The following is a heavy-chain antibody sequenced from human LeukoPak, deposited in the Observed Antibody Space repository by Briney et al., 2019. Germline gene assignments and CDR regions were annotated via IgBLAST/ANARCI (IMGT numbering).Heavy chain of an antibody. J-gene: IGHJ4*02. Sequence: GGSLRLSCAASGFTFSSYSMNWVRQAPGKGLEWVSYITSRSSTIHYADSVKGRFTISRDNAKNSLYLQMNSLRAEDTAVYYCARDQYYSFDYWGQGALVTVSS. CDR2: ITSRSSTI. D-gene: IGHD2/OR15-2a*01. V-gene: IGHV3-48*01. CDR3: ARDQYYSFDY. CDR1: GFTFSSYS.